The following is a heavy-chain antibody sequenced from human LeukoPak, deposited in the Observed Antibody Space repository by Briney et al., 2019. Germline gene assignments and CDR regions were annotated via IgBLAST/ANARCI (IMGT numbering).Heavy chain of an antibody. V-gene: IGHV3-30*02. D-gene: IGHD1-26*01. CDR1: GFTFSSYG. Sequence: QPGGSLRLSCAASGFTFSSYGMHWVRQAPGKGLEWVAFIRYDGSNKYYADSVKGRFTISRDNSKNTLYLQLNSLRAEDTAVYYCANGDSGSYLNYFEYWGQGTLVTVSS. CDR3: ANGDSGSYLNYFEY. CDR2: IRYDGSNK. J-gene: IGHJ4*02.